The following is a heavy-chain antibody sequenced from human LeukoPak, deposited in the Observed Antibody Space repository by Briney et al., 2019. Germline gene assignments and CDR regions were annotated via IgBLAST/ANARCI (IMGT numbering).Heavy chain of an antibody. D-gene: IGHD5-18*01. CDR2: ISYDGSNK. V-gene: IGHV3-30*18. Sequence: GSLKLSFAASGFTFNSYGMHRVRPAPGKGLEGGAVISYDGSNKYYADSVKGRFTISRDNSKNTLYLQMNSLRAEDTAVYYCAKAGVDTAMALDYWGQGTLVTVSS. CDR3: AKAGVDTAMALDY. J-gene: IGHJ4*02. CDR1: GFTFNSYG.